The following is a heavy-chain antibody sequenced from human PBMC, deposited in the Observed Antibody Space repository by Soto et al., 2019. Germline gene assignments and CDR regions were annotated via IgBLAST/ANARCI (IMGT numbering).Heavy chain of an antibody. CDR3: ARGRGQTPQYYYYGMDV. CDR1: GYTFTSYG. CDR2: ISAYNGNT. J-gene: IGHJ6*02. Sequence: ASVKVSCKASGYTFTSYGISWVRQAPGQGLEWMGWISAYNGNTNYAQKLQGRVTMTTDTSTSTAYMELRSLRSDDTAVYYCARGRGQTPQYYYYGMDVWGQRTTVTVSS. V-gene: IGHV1-18*04.